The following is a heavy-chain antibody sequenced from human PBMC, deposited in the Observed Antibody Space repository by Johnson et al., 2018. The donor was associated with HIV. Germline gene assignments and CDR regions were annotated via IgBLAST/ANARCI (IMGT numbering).Heavy chain of an antibody. Sequence: VQLVESGGGVVQPGRSLRLSCAASGFTFSSYWMSWVRQAPGRGLEWVSVIYSGGDTYYSDSVMGRFTISRDNAKNSLYLQMNSLRAEDTAVYYCAGGITMKPPTAFDIWGQGTVVTVS. CDR2: IYSGGDT. D-gene: IGHD3-22*01. CDR3: AGGITMKPPTAFDI. V-gene: IGHV3-66*01. J-gene: IGHJ3*02. CDR1: GFTFSSYW.